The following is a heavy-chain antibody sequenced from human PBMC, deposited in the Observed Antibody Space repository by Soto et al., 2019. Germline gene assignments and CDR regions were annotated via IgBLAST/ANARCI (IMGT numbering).Heavy chain of an antibody. D-gene: IGHD6-13*01. J-gene: IGHJ6*02. Sequence: QVQLQQLGAGQLKPSETLSLTCAVYGGSFSGYYWSWIRQPQGKGLEWIGEINHSGSTNYNPSLKSRVTISVDTSKNQFSLKLSSVTAADTAVYYCARGRGAAAVGYYGMDVWGQGTTVTVSS. V-gene: IGHV4-34*02. CDR1: GGSFSGYY. CDR3: ARGRGAAAVGYYGMDV. CDR2: INHSGST.